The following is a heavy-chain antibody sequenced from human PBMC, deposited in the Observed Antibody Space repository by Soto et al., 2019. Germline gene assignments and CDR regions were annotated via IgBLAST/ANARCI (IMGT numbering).Heavy chain of an antibody. CDR2: INAGNGNT. D-gene: IGHD3-9*01. J-gene: IGHJ6*02. CDR3: ARDLLNKNFDWLPHYYYYYYGMDV. Sequence: EASVKVSCKASGYSFTSYAMHWVRQAPGQRLEWMGWINAGNGNTKYSQKFQGRVTITRDTSASTAYMELSSLRSEDTAVYYCARDLLNKNFDWLPHYYYYYYGMDVWGQGTTVTVSS. CDR1: GYSFTSYA. V-gene: IGHV1-3*01.